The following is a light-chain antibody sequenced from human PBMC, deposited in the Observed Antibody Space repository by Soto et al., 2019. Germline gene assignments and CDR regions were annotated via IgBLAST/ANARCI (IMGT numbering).Light chain of an antibody. CDR1: QSLRSS. Sequence: TQSPDALGVALRSRSTPSYRASQSLRSSLAWYQQKPGQAPRLLIYDASTRATGIPDRFSGCGSGTDFTLTICSLESEIFAVYYCQQYNIWPLAFGQGTEVDIK. V-gene: IGKV3-15*01. J-gene: IGKJ1*01. CDR3: QQYNIWPLA. CDR2: DAS.